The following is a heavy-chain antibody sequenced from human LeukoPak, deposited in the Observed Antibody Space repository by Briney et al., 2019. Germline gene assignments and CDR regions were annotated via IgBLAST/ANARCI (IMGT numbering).Heavy chain of an antibody. J-gene: IGHJ5*02. CDR3: ARGSLEMARILGRGFDP. V-gene: IGHV4-61*02. D-gene: IGHD5-24*01. Sequence: SETLSLTCTVSGGSINSGSYYWSWIRQPAGKGLEWIGRIYTSGSTDYNPSLKSRVTISVDTSNNQFSLKLSSVTAADTAVYYCARGSLEMARILGRGFDPWGQGTLVTVSS. CDR2: IYTSGST. CDR1: GGSINSGSYY.